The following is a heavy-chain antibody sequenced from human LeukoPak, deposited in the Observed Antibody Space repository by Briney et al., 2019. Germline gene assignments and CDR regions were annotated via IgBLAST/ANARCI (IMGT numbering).Heavy chain of an antibody. Sequence: PGGCLRLSCAASGFTFITYAMSWVRQAPGKGLQWVSVIRDSGGSTYYADSVKGRFTIYRDNSKNTLYLQMNSLRAEDTAVYYCAKAGRSGWYPGWPFDIWGQGTMVTVSS. D-gene: IGHD6-19*01. J-gene: IGHJ3*02. V-gene: IGHV3-23*01. CDR2: IRDSGGST. CDR1: GFTFITYA. CDR3: AKAGRSGWYPGWPFDI.